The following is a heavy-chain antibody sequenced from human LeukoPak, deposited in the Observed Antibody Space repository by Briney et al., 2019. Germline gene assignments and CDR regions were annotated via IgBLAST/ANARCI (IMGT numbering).Heavy chain of an antibody. J-gene: IGHJ4*02. CDR3: AKDHYWSIDY. Sequence: GGSLRLSCAASGFDFSSNWMHWVRHAPGQGLVWVSCIKGDGISTNYADSVKGRFTISRDIAKNTLYLQMNSLRAEDTGVYYCAKDHYWSIDYWGRGTLVTVSS. D-gene: IGHD3-3*01. V-gene: IGHV3-74*01. CDR2: IKGDGIST. CDR1: GFDFSSNW.